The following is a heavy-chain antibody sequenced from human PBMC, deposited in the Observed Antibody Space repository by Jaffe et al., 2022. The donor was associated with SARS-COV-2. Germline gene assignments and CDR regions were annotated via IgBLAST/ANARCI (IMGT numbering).Heavy chain of an antibody. Sequence: QVQLQESGPGLVKPSQTLSLTCTVSGGSITNGGYFWSWIRQHPGKGLEWIGYIYFDGGTRYNPSLKSQLSISIDTSKNQFSLTLSSVTAADTAVYYCARLGAYSSPKYAMDVWGQGTTLTVSS. CDR3: ARLGAYSSPKYAMDV. CDR1: GGSITNGGYF. CDR2: IYFDGGT. D-gene: IGHD6-13*01. J-gene: IGHJ6*02. V-gene: IGHV4-31*01.